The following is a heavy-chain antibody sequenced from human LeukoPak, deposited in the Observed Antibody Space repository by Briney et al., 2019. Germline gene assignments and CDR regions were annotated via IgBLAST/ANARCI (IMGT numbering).Heavy chain of an antibody. D-gene: IGHD2-2*01. Sequence: GVSLRHSCVASGFTLTGYVMSWARQAPGKGLEWVSSISGSGASTYYPDSVKGRFTISRDSSQNTLYLEMNNLRAEDTAVYYCAKPRCTSSCYHFDSWGQGTPVTVFS. J-gene: IGHJ4*02. V-gene: IGHV3-23*01. CDR1: GFTLTGYV. CDR2: ISGSGAST. CDR3: AKPRCTSSCYHFDS.